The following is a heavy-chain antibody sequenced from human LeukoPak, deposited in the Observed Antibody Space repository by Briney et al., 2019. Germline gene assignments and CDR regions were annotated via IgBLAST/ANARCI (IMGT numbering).Heavy chain of an antibody. D-gene: IGHD5-12*01. Sequence: GGSLRLSCAASGFTVSSNYMSWVRQAPGEGLEWVSVTYSGGSTYSADSVRGRFTISRDNSKNTLYLQMNSLRAEDTAVYYCARDIGYSKGFFDYWGQGTLVTVSS. J-gene: IGHJ4*02. CDR2: TYSGGST. CDR1: GFTVSSNY. CDR3: ARDIGYSKGFFDY. V-gene: IGHV3-53*01.